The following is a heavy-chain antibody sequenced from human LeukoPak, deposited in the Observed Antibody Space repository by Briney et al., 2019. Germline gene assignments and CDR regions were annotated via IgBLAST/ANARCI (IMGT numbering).Heavy chain of an antibody. D-gene: IGHD6-19*01. V-gene: IGHV1-8*01. Sequence: ASVTVSCKASGYTFTNYDINWVRQASGQGLEWMGWVNPNTGDRGYAPNFQGRITLTRSASISTAFMELSGLASDDTAIYYCARESTIAMAGLGGFDVWGQGTMVTVSS. J-gene: IGHJ3*01. CDR2: VNPNTGDR. CDR3: ARESTIAMAGLGGFDV. CDR1: GYTFTNYD.